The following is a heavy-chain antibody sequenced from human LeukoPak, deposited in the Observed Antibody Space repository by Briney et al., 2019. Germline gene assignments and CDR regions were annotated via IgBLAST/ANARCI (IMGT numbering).Heavy chain of an antibody. Sequence: GGPLRLSGVASGFTFSTYAMHWVRQAPGKGLEWVAVISYDGTIKDYADAVKGRFTISRDNSQNTLYLQMSSLRAADTAVYYCARGDGRNYGSSMDVWGQGTTVTVSS. V-gene: IGHV3-30-3*01. CDR3: ARGDGRNYGSSMDV. CDR1: GFTFSTYA. D-gene: IGHD3-10*01. J-gene: IGHJ6*02. CDR2: ISYDGTIK.